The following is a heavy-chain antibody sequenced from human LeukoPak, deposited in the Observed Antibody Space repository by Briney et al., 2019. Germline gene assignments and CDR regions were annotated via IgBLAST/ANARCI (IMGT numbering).Heavy chain of an antibody. V-gene: IGHV1-69-2*01. CDR2: VDPEDGET. CDR3: ATEFYGIDY. J-gene: IGHJ4*02. Sequence: GASVKVSCKASGYTFTDYYMHWVQQAPGKGLEWMGRVDPEDGETIYAEKFQGGVTITADTSTDTAHMELSSLRSEDTAVYYCATEFYGIDYWGQGTLVTVSS. D-gene: IGHD4-17*01. CDR1: GYTFTDYY.